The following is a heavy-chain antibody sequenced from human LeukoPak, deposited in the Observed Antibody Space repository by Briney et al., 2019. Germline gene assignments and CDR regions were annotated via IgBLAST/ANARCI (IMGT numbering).Heavy chain of an antibody. J-gene: IGHJ1*01. CDR1: GYTFTGYY. V-gene: IGHV1-2*02. Sequence: ASVKASCKASGYTFTGYYMHWVRQAPGQGLEWMGWINPNSGGTNYAQRFQGRVTMTRDTSISTAYMELSRLRSDDTAVYYCARYRNYYDSSGYYYVEYFQHWGQGTLLTVSS. D-gene: IGHD3-22*01. CDR3: ARYRNYYDSSGYYYVEYFQH. CDR2: INPNSGGT.